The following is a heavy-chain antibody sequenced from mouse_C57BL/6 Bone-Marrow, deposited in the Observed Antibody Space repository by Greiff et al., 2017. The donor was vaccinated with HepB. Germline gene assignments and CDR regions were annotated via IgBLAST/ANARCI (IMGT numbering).Heavy chain of an antibody. D-gene: IGHD2-4*01. CDR3: SYYDYDY. V-gene: IGHV14-4*01. CDR1: GFNIKDDY. Sequence: EVQLQQSGAELVRPGASVKLSCTASGFNIKDDYMHWVKQRPEQGLEWIGWIDPENGDTEYASKFQGKATITADTSSNTAYLQLSSLTSEDTAVYSCSYYDYDYWGQGTTLTVSS. J-gene: IGHJ2*01. CDR2: IDPENGDT.